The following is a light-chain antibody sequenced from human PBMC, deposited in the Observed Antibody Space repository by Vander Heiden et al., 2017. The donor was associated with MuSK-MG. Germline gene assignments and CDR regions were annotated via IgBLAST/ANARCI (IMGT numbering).Light chain of an antibody. CDR3: CSYDSSSNFGV. V-gene: IGLV2-23*02. Sequence: QSALTQPASVSGSPGQSITISCTGSSSDVAVYDLVSWYQQHSGKAPKLIIHEVSRRPSGVSNRFSGSKYGNTASLTTSGLQAEDEADYYCCSYDSSSNFGVFGSGTKVTVL. CDR2: EVS. CDR1: SSDVAVYDL. J-gene: IGLJ1*01.